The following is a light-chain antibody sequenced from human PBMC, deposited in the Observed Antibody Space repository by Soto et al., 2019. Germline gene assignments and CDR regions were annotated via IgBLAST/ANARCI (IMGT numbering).Light chain of an antibody. CDR3: QQCASSPFT. J-gene: IGKJ3*01. CDR1: QSISSNF. V-gene: IGKV3-20*01. CDR2: GAF. Sequence: EIVLTQSPDTLSLSPGERATLSCRTSQSISSNFLAWYQQKPDQAPRLLIYGAFSRATGIPDRFSGSGSGTDFTLTISRLEPDDFAVYYCQQCASSPFTFGPGTKVDLK.